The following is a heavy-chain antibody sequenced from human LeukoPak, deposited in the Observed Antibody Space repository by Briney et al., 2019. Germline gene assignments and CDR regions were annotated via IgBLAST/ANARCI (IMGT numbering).Heavy chain of an antibody. CDR2: IYYSGST. D-gene: IGHD3-3*01. CDR3: ARAGYDFWDNWFDP. J-gene: IGHJ5*02. Sequence: SETLSLTCTVSGGSISSGDYYWSWIRQPPGKGLEWIGYIYYSGSTYYNPSRKSRVTISVDTSKNQFSLKLSSVTASDTAVYYCARAGYDFWDNWFDPWGQGTLVTVSS. V-gene: IGHV4-30-4*01. CDR1: GGSISSGDYY.